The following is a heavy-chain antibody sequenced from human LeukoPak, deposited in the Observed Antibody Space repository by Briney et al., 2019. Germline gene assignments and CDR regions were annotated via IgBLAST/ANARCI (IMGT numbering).Heavy chain of an antibody. CDR1: GFTFSSYW. CDR3: ARGIREYNGSGTYSYYFDY. Sequence: PGGSLRLSCAASGFTFSSYWMTWVRQAPGKGLEWVANIKHDGSEKYYVDSVKGRFTISRDNAKNSLYLQMNSLRAEDTAVYYCARGIREYNGSGTYSYYFDYWGQGTLVTVSS. V-gene: IGHV3-7*01. D-gene: IGHD3-10*01. J-gene: IGHJ4*02. CDR2: IKHDGSEK.